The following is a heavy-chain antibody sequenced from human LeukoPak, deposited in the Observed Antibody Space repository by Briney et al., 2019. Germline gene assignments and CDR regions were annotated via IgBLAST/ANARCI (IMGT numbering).Heavy chain of an antibody. J-gene: IGHJ6*03. CDR2: MNQDGSEK. V-gene: IGHV3-7*03. Sequence: GGSLRLSCAASGFIVNSYAMSWVRQAPGKGLEWVANMNQDGSEKDYVDSVKGRFTISRDNSKNTLYLQMSSLRAEDTAVYYCAKALHRLDYYDRSGYPPENYYYYFMDVWGKGTTVTVSS. CDR1: GFIVNSYA. CDR3: AKALHRLDYYDRSGYPPENYYYYFMDV. D-gene: IGHD3-22*01.